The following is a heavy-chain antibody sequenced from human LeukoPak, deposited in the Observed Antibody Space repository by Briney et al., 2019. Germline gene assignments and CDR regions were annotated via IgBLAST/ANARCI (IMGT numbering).Heavy chain of an antibody. Sequence: GGSLRLSCAASGFTVSSNYMSWVRQAPGKGLEWVSVIYSGGSTYYADSVKDRFTISRDNSKNTLYLQMNSLRAEDTAVYYCARGFRYSSSWVHKGDAFDIWGQGTMVTVSS. J-gene: IGHJ3*02. V-gene: IGHV3-66*01. D-gene: IGHD6-13*01. CDR3: ARGFRYSSSWVHKGDAFDI. CDR1: GFTVSSNY. CDR2: IYSGGST.